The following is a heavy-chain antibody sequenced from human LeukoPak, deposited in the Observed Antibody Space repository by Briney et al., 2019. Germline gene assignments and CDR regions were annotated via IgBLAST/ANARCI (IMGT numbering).Heavy chain of an antibody. D-gene: IGHD5-12*01. CDR3: ARDRYSGYDWGLAYC. CDR2: ISSSSSYI. CDR1: GFTFSSYS. V-gene: IGHV3-21*01. Sequence: PGGSLRLSCAASGFTFSSYSMNWVRQAPGKGLEWVSSISSSSSYIYYADSVKGRFTISRDNAKNSLYLQMNSLRAEDTAVYYCARDRYSGYDWGLAYCGGQGPLVTVSS. J-gene: IGHJ4*02.